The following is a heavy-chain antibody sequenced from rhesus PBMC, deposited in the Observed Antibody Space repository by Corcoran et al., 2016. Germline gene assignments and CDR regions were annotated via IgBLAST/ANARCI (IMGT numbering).Heavy chain of an antibody. D-gene: IGHD6-31*01. CDR3: ASFPYSSGWRLS. Sequence: EVQLVETGGGLVQPGGSLRLSGAASGFNFRSYAVQGGRQAPGKGLEWLSAINSGAGSTYYADSVKGRFTISRENAENALYLQMDRLRAEDTAVYYCASFPYSSGWRLSWGQGVVVTVSS. CDR1: GFNFRSYA. J-gene: IGHJ6*01. V-gene: IGHV3-14*01. CDR2: INSGAGST.